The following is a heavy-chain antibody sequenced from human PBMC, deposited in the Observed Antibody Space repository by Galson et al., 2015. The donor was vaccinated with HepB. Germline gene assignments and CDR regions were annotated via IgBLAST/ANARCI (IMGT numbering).Heavy chain of an antibody. CDR3: ARVGRGGPVGP. J-gene: IGHJ5*02. CDR2: INHSGST. D-gene: IGHD3-10*01. V-gene: IGHV4-34*01. CDR1: GGSFSGYY. Sequence: SLTCAVYGGSFSGYYWSWIRQPPGKGLEWIGEINHSGSTNYNPSLKSRVTISVDTSKNQFSLKLSSVTAADTAVYYCARVGRGGPVGPWGQGTLVTVSS.